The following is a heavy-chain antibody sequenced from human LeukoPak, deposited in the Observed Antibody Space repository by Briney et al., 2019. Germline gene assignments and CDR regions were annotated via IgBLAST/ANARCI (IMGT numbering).Heavy chain of an antibody. CDR3: ARLPAARPPYYFDY. J-gene: IGHJ4*02. V-gene: IGHV4-59*01. D-gene: IGHD6-6*01. CDR2: IYYSGST. CDR1: GGSISSYY. Sequence: SETLSLTCTVSGGSISSYYWSWIRQPPGKGLEWIVYIYYSGSTNYNPSLKSRVTISVDTSKNQFSLKLSSVTAADTAVYYCARLPAARPPYYFDYWGQGTLVTVSS.